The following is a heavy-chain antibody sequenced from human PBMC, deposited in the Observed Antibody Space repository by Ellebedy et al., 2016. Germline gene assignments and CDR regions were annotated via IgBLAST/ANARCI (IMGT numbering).Heavy chain of an antibody. V-gene: IGHV3-48*01. J-gene: IGHJ6*02. CDR2: ISSSSSTI. CDR1: GFTFNTYG. Sequence: GGSLRLSCAASGFTFNTYGMNWVRQPQGKGLEWVSYISSSSSTIHYADSVKGRFTISRDNDKNSLYLQMNSLRTEDKAVYYCATLSIVVVPAAPDTYYGMDVWGQGTTVAVSS. D-gene: IGHD2-2*01. CDR3: ATLSIVVVPAAPDTYYGMDV.